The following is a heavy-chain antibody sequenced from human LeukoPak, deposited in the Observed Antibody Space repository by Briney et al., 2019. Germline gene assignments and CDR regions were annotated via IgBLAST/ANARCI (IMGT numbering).Heavy chain of an antibody. D-gene: IGHD5-24*01. CDR1: GFTFDDFG. J-gene: IGHJ4*02. CDR3: ARGHTSRDGYNFY. V-gene: IGHV3-20*04. Sequence: GGSLRLSCAASGFTFDDFGMSWVRQAPGKGLEWVSGINWNGGSTGYADSVKGRSTISRDNAKNSLYLQMNSLRAEDTAVYYCARGHTSRDGYNFYWGQETLVTVSS. CDR2: INWNGGST.